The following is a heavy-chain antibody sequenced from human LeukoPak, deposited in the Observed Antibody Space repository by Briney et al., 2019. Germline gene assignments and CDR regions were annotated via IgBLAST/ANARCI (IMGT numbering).Heavy chain of an antibody. CDR3: TITPSSGLDY. CDR1: GFTFSSYG. J-gene: IGHJ4*02. CDR2: IEYDGSDK. Sequence: PGGSLRLSCAASGFTFSSYGMHWVRQTPGKGLELVAFIEYDGSDKFYADSLKGRFTISRDNSKNTLYLQMSSLRADDTAVYYCTITPSSGLDYWGQGTLVTVSS. D-gene: IGHD6-19*01. V-gene: IGHV3-30*02.